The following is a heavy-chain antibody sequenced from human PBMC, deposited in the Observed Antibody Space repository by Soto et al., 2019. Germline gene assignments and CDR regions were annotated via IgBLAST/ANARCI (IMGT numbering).Heavy chain of an antibody. CDR2: FDPEDGET. D-gene: IGHD6-13*01. Sequence: ASVKVSCKVSGYTLTELSMHWVRQAPGKGLEWMGGFDPEDGETIYAQKFQGRVTMTEDTSTDTAYMELSSLRSEDTAVYYCARVIAAAGTGRFWPYNWFDPWGQGTLVTVSS. CDR3: ARVIAAAGTGRFWPYNWFDP. V-gene: IGHV1-24*01. CDR1: GYTLTELS. J-gene: IGHJ5*02.